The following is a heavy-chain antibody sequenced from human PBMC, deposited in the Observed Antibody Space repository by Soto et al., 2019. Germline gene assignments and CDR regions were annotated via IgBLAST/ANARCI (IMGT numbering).Heavy chain of an antibody. V-gene: IGHV5-51*01. Sequence: GESLKISCKGSGYSFTSYWIGWVRQMPGKGLEWMGIIYPGDSDTRYSPSFQGQVTISADKSISTAYLQWSSLKASDTAMYYCARAQGEIAVTGTPYYYYGMDVWGQGTTVTVSS. CDR2: IYPGDSDT. J-gene: IGHJ6*02. CDR1: GYSFTSYW. CDR3: ARAQGEIAVTGTPYYYYGMDV. D-gene: IGHD6-19*01.